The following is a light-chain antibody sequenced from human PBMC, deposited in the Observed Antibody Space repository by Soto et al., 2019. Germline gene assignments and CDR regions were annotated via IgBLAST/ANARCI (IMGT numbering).Light chain of an antibody. CDR3: CSYAGDSWV. V-gene: IGLV2-11*01. CDR2: DVY. CDR1: NSDVGNYDY. Sequence: QSALTQPRSVSGSPGQSGTISCTGTNSDVGNYDYVSWYQQHPGKAPKLIVYDVYKRPTGVPDRISGSKSGNTASLTISGLQAEDEADYYCCSYAGDSWVFGGGTKVTVL. J-gene: IGLJ3*02.